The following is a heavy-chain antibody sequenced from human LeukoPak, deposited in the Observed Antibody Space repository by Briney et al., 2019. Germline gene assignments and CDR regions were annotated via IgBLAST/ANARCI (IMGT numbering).Heavy chain of an antibody. CDR1: GFTFSSYS. CDR2: ILEDGSTK. J-gene: IGHJ3*01. Sequence: GWSLRLSCAASGFTFSSYSMHWVRQAPGKGLAWVACILEDGSTKRYSDSGKGRHSISRDNGKNTLYLQMHSLRGVDTAVYYCARDGAGAIRWRVSCVFWGQRTLVTVSS. D-gene: IGHD2-21*01. CDR3: ARDGAGAIRWRVSCVF. V-gene: IGHV3-30*04.